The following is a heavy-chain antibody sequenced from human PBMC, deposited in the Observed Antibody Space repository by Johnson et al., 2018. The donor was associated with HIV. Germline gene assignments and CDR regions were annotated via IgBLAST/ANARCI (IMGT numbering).Heavy chain of an antibody. V-gene: IGHV3-30*02. CDR1: GFTFSSYG. CDR2: IRFDGSNK. CDR3: AREGGIVLSPGSFDI. J-gene: IGHJ3*02. D-gene: IGHD2-8*01. Sequence: QMLLVESGGGVVQPGGSLRLSCAASGFTFSSYGMHWVRQAPGKGLEWVAFIRFDGSNKYFADSVKGRFTISRDNSKNTLFLQINSLRAEYTAVYYCAREGGIVLSPGSFDIWGQGTMVTVSS.